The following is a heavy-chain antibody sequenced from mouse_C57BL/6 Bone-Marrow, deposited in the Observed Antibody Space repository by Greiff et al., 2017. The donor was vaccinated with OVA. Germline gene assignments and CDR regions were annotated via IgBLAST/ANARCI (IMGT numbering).Heavy chain of an antibody. D-gene: IGHD2-2*01. V-gene: IGHV1-5*01. CDR3: TRGRLRRWYFDV. CDR1: GYTFTSYW. CDR2: IYPGNSDT. Sequence: VQLQQSGTVLARPGASVKMSCKTSGYTFTSYWMHWVKQRPGQGLEWIGAIYPGNSDTSYNQKFKGKAKLTAVTSASTAYMELSSLTNEDSAVYYCTRGRLRRWYFDVWGTGTTVTVSS. J-gene: IGHJ1*03.